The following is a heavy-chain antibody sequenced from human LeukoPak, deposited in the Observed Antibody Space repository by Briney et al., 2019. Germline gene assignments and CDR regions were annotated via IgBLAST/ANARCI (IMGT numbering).Heavy chain of an antibody. CDR1: GGTFSSYA. CDR2: IIPILGIA. J-gene: IGHJ4*02. V-gene: IGHV1-69*04. D-gene: IGHD4-11*01. CDR3: ARYHSNYVDY. Sequence: EVSVKVSCKASGGTFSSYAISWVRQAPGQGLEWMGRIIPILGIANYAQKLQGRVTMTTDTSTSTAYMELRSLRSDDTAVYYCARYHSNYVDYWGQGTLVTVSS.